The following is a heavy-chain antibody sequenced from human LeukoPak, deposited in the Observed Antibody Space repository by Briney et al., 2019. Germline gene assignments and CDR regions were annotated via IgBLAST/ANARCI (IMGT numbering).Heavy chain of an antibody. CDR3: AKERTSAPSILWFGIKNWFDP. CDR2: ISYDGSNK. Sequence: GGSLRLSCAASGFTFSSYGMHWVRQAPGKGLEWVAVISYDGSNKYYADSVKGRFTTSRDNSKNTLYLQMNSLRAEDTAVYYCAKERTSAPSILWFGIKNWFDPWGQGTLVTVSS. V-gene: IGHV3-30*18. J-gene: IGHJ5*02. CDR1: GFTFSSYG. D-gene: IGHD3-10*01.